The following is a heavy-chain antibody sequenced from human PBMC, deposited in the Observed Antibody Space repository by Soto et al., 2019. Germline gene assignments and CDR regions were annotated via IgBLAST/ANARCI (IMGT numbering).Heavy chain of an antibody. CDR1: GFTFSDYY. V-gene: IGHV3-11*01. D-gene: IGHD3-10*01. Sequence: GGSLRLSCAASGFTFSDYYMSWIRQAPGEGPEWVSCISSSGSTIYYADSVKGRFTVSRDNAKNSLYLEVTSLRAEDTALYYCTRGARARHDFDYWGQGTLVTVSS. CDR2: ISSSGSTI. CDR3: TRGARARHDFDY. J-gene: IGHJ4*02.